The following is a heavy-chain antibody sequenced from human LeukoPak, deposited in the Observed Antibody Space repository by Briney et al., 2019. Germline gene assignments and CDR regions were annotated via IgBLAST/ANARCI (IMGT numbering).Heavy chain of an antibody. CDR1: GGSISSYY. Sequence: SETLSLTCTVSGGSISSYYWSWIRQPPGKGLEWIGYIYYSGNTNYNPSLKSRVTISVDTSKNQFSLKLRSVTAADTAVYYCAREGPFQLLWGTYFDYWGQGTLVTVSS. CDR3: AREGPFQLLWGTYFDY. CDR2: IYYSGNT. D-gene: IGHD2-2*01. V-gene: IGHV4-59*01. J-gene: IGHJ4*02.